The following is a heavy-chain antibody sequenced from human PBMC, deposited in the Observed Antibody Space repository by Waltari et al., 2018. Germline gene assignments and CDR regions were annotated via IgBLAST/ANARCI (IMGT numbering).Heavy chain of an antibody. CDR3: ARTRSGSYYMPVY. CDR1: GGPISSSSYY. V-gene: IGHV4-39*07. Sequence: QLQLQESGPGLVKPSETLSLTCTVSGGPISSSSYYWGWLRQPPGKGREWIGSIYYSGSAYNNPSLKSRVTISVDTSKNQFSLKLSAVTAADTAVYYCARTRSGSYYMPVYWGQGTLVTVSS. CDR2: IYYSGSA. D-gene: IGHD1-26*01. J-gene: IGHJ4*02.